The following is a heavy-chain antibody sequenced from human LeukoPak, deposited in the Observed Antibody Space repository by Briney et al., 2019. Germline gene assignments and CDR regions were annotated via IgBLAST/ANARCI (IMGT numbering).Heavy chain of an antibody. D-gene: IGHD6-6*01. V-gene: IGHV1-69*13. CDR3: ARLDEYSSSSRYYGMDV. CDR2: IIPIFGTA. J-gene: IGHJ6*02. CDR1: GGTFSSYG. Sequence: SVKVSCKASGGTFSSYGISWVRQAPGQGLEWMGGIIPIFGTADYAQKFQGRVTITADESTSTAYMELSSLRSEDTAVYYCARLDEYSSSSRYYGMDVWGQGTTVTVSS.